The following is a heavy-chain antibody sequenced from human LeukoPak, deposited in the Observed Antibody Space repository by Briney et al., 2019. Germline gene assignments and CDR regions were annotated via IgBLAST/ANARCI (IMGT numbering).Heavy chain of an antibody. CDR1: GFTVSSNY. V-gene: IGHV3-53*01. Sequence: PGGSLRLSRAASGFTVSSNYMSWVRQAPGKGLEWVSVIYSGGSTYYADSVKGRFTISRDNSKNTLYLQMNSLRAEDTAVYFCASRHCSGGGCYFAGADPFDYWGQGTLVTVSS. D-gene: IGHD2-15*01. CDR3: ASRHCSGGGCYFAGADPFDY. CDR2: IYSGGST. J-gene: IGHJ4*02.